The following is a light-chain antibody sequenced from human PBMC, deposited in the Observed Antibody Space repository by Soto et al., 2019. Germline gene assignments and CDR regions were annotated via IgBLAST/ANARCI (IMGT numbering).Light chain of an antibody. CDR2: EVS. V-gene: IGKV2D-29*01. CDR3: MQAIQFPLFA. Sequence: EIMLTQTPLSLSVTPGQPASISCKSSQSLPHSDGKTYLYWYLQRPCQPPHLLMYEVSNRFSGVTDRCSGCGSGTDFTLKISRVEAADVGVYYCMQAIQFPLFAFGPGTKVDIK. J-gene: IGKJ3*01. CDR1: QSLPHSDGKTY.